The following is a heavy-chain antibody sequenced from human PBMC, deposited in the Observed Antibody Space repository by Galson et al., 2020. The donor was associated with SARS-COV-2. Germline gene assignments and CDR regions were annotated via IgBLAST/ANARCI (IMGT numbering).Heavy chain of an antibody. J-gene: IGHJ4*02. D-gene: IGHD6-19*01. V-gene: IGHV3-48*03. CDR1: GFTFSYYE. CDR2: ISGSGETI. Sequence: GGSLRLSCTASGFTFSYYEMNWVRPAPGKGLEWVSYISGSGETIYYADSVEGRFTISRDNAQNSLHLQMNSLRAEDTAVYYCARDGQSSRGWAFDYWGQGTLLTVSS. CDR3: ARDGQSSRGWAFDY.